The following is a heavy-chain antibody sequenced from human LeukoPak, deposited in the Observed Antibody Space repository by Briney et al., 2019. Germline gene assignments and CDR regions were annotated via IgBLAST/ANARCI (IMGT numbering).Heavy chain of an antibody. D-gene: IGHD5-18*01. CDR2: ISSSGSTI. CDR1: GFTFSSYE. CDR3: AKDLGYSYGSPDY. V-gene: IGHV3-48*03. J-gene: IGHJ4*02. Sequence: QPGGSLRLSCAASGFTFSSYEMNWVRQAPGKGLEWVSYISSSGSTIYYADSVKGRSTISRDNSKNTLYLQMNSLRAEDTAVYYCAKDLGYSYGSPDYWGQGTLVTVSS.